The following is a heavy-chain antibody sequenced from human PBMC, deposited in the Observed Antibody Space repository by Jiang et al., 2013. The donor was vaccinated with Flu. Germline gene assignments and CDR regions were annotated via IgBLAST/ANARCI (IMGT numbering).Heavy chain of an antibody. CDR3: ARGPDYGSGRNPYGMDV. J-gene: IGHJ6*02. D-gene: IGHD3-10*01. Sequence: KPTQTLTLTCTFSGFSLSTSGMCVSWIRQPPGKALEWLARIDWDDDKYYSTSLKTRLTISKDTSKNQVVLTMTNMDPVDTATYYCARGPDYGSGRNPYGMDVWGQGTTVTVSS. V-gene: IGHV2-70*11. CDR1: GFSLSTSGMC. CDR2: IDWDDDK.